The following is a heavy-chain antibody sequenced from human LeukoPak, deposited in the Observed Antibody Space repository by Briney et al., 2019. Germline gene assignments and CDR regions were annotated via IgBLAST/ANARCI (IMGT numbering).Heavy chain of an antibody. J-gene: IGHJ4*02. CDR2: IKQDGSEI. D-gene: IGHD1-26*01. Sequence: ETLSLTCAVYGGSFSGYYWSWIRQPPGKGLEWVANIKQDGSEIYYVDSVRGRFTISRDNAKNSLYLQMNSLRAGDTAVYFCARDNMLGYYFDYWGQGTLVTVSS. CDR3: ARDNMLGYYFDY. CDR1: GGSFSGYY. V-gene: IGHV3-7*01.